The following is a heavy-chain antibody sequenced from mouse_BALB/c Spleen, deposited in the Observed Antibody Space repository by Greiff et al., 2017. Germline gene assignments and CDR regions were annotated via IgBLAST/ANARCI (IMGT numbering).Heavy chain of an antibody. CDR2: INPYNGDT. CDR1: GYSFTGYF. V-gene: IGHV1-20*02. CDR3: ARGGHWYFDV. D-gene: IGHD3-3*01. J-gene: IGHJ1*01. Sequence: EVQRVESGPALVKPGASVKISCQASGYSFTGYFMNWVMQSHGKSLEWIGRINPYNGDTFYNQKFKGKATLTVDKSSSTAHMELRSLASEDSAVYYCARGGHWYFDVWGAGTTVTVSS.